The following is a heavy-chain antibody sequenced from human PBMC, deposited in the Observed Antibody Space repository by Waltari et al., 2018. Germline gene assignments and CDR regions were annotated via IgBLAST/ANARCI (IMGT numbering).Heavy chain of an antibody. D-gene: IGHD5-12*01. CDR1: GFRFSNYG. CDR2: RSFDGNET. J-gene: IGHJ4*02. Sequence: QVQLVESGGGVVQPGRSLRLSCTASGFRFSNYGMHWVRQAPGKGLGWVAIRSFDGNETHYADSVKGRLTVSRDNSKNTLFLQLNSLRAEDTAVYYCAKELYPGYARRLFDYWGQGTLVTVSS. CDR3: AKELYPGYARRLFDY. V-gene: IGHV3-30*18.